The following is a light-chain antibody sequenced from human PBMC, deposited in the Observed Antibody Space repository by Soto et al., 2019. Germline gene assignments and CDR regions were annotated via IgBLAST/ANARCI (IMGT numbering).Light chain of an antibody. Sequence: DIQMTQSPSTLSASVGYTFTVTCRASQSIGRWLAWYQQKPGKAPKLLIFDASTLENGVPARFSGSRSGPEFSLTISSLQPDDLATYYCQHYNSYSEAFGQGTTGDIK. J-gene: IGKJ1*01. CDR3: QHYNSYSEA. V-gene: IGKV1-5*01. CDR2: DAS. CDR1: QSIGRW.